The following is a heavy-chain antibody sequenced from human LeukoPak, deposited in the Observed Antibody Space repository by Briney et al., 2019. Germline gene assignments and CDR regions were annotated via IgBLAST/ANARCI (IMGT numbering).Heavy chain of an antibody. CDR1: GGSISSYY. Sequence: SETLSLTCTVSGGSISSYYWSWIRQPPGKGLEWIGEINHSGSTNYNPSLKSRVTISVDTSKNQFSLKLSSVTAADTAVYYCARGQNDYSNYYYYGMDVWGQGTTVTVSS. V-gene: IGHV4-34*01. J-gene: IGHJ6*02. D-gene: IGHD4-11*01. CDR3: ARGQNDYSNYYYYGMDV. CDR2: INHSGST.